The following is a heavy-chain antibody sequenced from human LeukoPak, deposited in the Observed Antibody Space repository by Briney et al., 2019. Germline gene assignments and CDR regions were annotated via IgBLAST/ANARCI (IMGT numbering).Heavy chain of an antibody. D-gene: IGHD3/OR15-3a*01. CDR3: AGGLRSGLIDY. J-gene: IGHJ4*02. CDR2: IYSGGST. V-gene: IGHV3-53*01. CDR1: GFTFSNFA. Sequence: GGSLRLSCAASGFTFSNFAMTWVRQAPGKGLEWVSTIYSGGSTNYADSVKGRFTISRDNSNNTVHLQMNSLRAEDTAVYYCAGGLRSGLIDYWGQGTLVSVSS.